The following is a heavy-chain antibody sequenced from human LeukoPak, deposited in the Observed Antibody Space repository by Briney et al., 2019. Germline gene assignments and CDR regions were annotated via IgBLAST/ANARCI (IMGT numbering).Heavy chain of an antibody. V-gene: IGHV4-39*07. D-gene: IGHD5-12*01. CDR2: IYYSGST. Sequence: PSETLSLTCTVSGGSISSSSYYWGWIRQPPGKGLEWIGSIYYSGSTNYNPSLKSRVTISVDTSKNQFSLKLSSVTAADTAVYYCAREGRYSGYDIYYFDYWGQGTLVTVSS. CDR1: GGSISSSSYY. CDR3: AREGRYSGYDIYYFDY. J-gene: IGHJ4*02.